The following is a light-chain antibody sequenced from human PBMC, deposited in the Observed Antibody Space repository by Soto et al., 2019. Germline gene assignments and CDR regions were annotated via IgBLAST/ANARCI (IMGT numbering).Light chain of an antibody. CDR2: DAS. CDR3: QQRSNWPIT. CDR1: QSVSSY. V-gene: IGKV3-11*01. Sequence: EIVLTQSPATLALSPGERATLSCRTSQSVSSYFAWYQQKPGRAPRLLIYDASNRATGIPARFIGSGFGTDFTLTISSLEPEDFAGYYCQQRSNWPITFGQGTRLEIK. J-gene: IGKJ5*01.